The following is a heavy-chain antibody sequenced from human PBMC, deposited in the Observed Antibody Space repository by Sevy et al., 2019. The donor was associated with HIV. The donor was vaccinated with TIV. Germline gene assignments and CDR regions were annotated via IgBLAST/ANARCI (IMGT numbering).Heavy chain of an antibody. CDR3: VREGVGGYSYSLDC. D-gene: IGHD5-18*01. CDR2: MKEDGSER. J-gene: IGHJ4*02. CDR1: GFTFSSYW. Sequence: GGSLRLSCAASGFTFSSYWMTWVRQAPGKGLEWVATMKEDGSERNYVDSVKGRFTISRDNAKNSLYLQMNSLRAEDTAVYYCVREGVGGYSYSLDCWGQGTLVTVSS. V-gene: IGHV3-7*01.